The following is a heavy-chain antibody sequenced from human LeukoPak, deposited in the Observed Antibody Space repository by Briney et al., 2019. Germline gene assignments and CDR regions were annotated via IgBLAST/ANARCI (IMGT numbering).Heavy chain of an antibody. D-gene: IGHD3-10*01. V-gene: IGHV3-23*01. Sequence: PGGSLRLSCAASGFTFSSYSMNWVRQAPGKGLEWVSAISGSGGSTYYADSVKGRFTISRDNSKNTLYLQMNSLRAEDTAVYYCAKDRRLGGHGNYFDYWGQGTLVTVSS. CDR2: ISGSGGST. CDR1: GFTFSSYS. CDR3: AKDRRLGGHGNYFDY. J-gene: IGHJ4*02.